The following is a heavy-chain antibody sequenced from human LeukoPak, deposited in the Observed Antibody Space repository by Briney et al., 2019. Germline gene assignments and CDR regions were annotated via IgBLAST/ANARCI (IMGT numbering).Heavy chain of an antibody. D-gene: IGHD3-3*01. CDR1: GGTFSSYA. CDR2: INPMFGTA. CDR3: ARDRYYDFWSGSHYFDY. J-gene: IGHJ4*02. Sequence: SVKVSCKASGGTFSSYAMSWVRQAPGQGLEWMGGINPMFGTANYAQKFQGRVTITADKSTSTAYMELSSLRSEDTAVYYCARDRYYDFWSGSHYFDYWGQGTLVTVSS. V-gene: IGHV1-69*06.